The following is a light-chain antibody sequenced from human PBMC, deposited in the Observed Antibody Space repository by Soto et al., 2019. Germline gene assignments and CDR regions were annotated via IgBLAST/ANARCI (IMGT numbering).Light chain of an antibody. CDR2: GAS. CDR1: QRVSSGY. J-gene: IGKJ5*01. Sequence: EIVLTQSPGTLSLSPGERATLSCRASQRVSSGYLAWYQQKPGQAPRLLIYGASNRATDIPDRFSGRGSGTEFTLTISSLQSEDFAVYYCQQYNNWPPITFGQGTRLEIK. CDR3: QQYNNWPPIT. V-gene: IGKV3-20*01.